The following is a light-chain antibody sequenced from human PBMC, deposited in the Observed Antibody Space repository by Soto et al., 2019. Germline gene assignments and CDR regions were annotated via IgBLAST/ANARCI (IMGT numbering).Light chain of an antibody. Sequence: QSALTQPASVSGSPGQPITISCTGTSSDVGSFDSVAWYQHNPGKAPKLMIYDVSPRPSGVSSRFSGSKSGNTASLSISGLQSKDEANYYCSSFTTSSTLVFGTGTKLTV. J-gene: IGLJ1*01. CDR3: SSFTTSSTLV. CDR1: SSDVGSFDS. V-gene: IGLV2-14*01. CDR2: DVS.